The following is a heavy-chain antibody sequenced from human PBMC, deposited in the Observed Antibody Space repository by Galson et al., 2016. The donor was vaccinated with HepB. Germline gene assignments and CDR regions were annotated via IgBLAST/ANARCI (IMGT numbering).Heavy chain of an antibody. D-gene: IGHD6-13*01. CDR2: ISGDTTTT. J-gene: IGHJ5*02. CDR3: AKGGGSTWYISPHFVDP. CDR1: GLTFSNYA. V-gene: IGHV3-23*01. Sequence: SPRLSCAASGLTFSNYAMTWVRQAPGRGLEWVSSISGDTTTTYYADSVKGRFPISRANSKNTFYLQMNSLGAEDTASYYCAKGGGSTWYISPHFVDPWGQGTLVTVSS.